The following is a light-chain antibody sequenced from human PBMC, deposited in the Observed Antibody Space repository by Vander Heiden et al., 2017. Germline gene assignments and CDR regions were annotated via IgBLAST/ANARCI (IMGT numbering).Light chain of an antibody. J-gene: IGLJ1*01. V-gene: IGLV2-14*01. CDR2: EVS. CDR3: SSYTSGSTDYV. CDR1: SSDIDTYNY. Sequence: SALTQPAPVSGSPGQSNTISCTGTSSDIDTYNYVSWYQQHPGKAPKLMIYEVSYRPSGVSHRFSGSKSGNTATLTISGLQAEDEADYYCSSYTSGSTDYVFGTGTKVTVL.